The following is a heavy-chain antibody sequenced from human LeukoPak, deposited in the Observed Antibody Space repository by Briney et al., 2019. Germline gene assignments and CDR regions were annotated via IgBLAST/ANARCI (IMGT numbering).Heavy chain of an antibody. J-gene: IGHJ4*02. CDR2: IIPIFGTA. Sequence: VASVKVSCKASGGTFSSYAISWVRQAPGQGLEWMGGIIPIFGTANYAQKFQGRVTITTDESTSTAYMELSSLRSEDTAVYYCARGYCSSTGCYTADYWGQGTLVTVSS. V-gene: IGHV1-69*05. CDR1: GGTFSSYA. CDR3: ARGYCSSTGCYTADY. D-gene: IGHD2-2*02.